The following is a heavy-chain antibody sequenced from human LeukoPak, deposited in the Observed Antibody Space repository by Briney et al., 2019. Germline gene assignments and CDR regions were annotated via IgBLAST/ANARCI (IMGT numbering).Heavy chain of an antibody. CDR1: GYTFTGYY. J-gene: IGHJ4*02. V-gene: IGHV1-2*02. CDR2: INPNSGGT. Sequence: ASVKVSCKASGYTFTGYYMHWVRQAPGQGLEWMGWINPNSGGTNYAQKFQGRVTMTRDTSISTAYMELSRLRSDDTAVYYCARAGYAGGPSRLYYFDYWGQGTLVTVSS. CDR3: ARAGYAGGPSRLYYFDY. D-gene: IGHD2-8*02.